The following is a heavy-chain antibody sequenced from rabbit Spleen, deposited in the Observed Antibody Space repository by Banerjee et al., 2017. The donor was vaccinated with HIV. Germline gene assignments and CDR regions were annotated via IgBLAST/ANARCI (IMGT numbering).Heavy chain of an antibody. CDR3: ASAYSDIYFNL. V-gene: IGHV1S45*01. CDR1: GVSLNDKDV. J-gene: IGHJ4*01. Sequence: EQLEESGGGLVKPEGSLTLTCKASGVSLNDKDVMCWVRQAQGKGLEWIACINIVTGKSVYASWAKGRFTMSRTSSTTVTLQMTSLTAADTATYFCASAYSDIYFNLWGQGTLFTVS. D-gene: IGHD6-1*01. CDR2: INIVTGKS.